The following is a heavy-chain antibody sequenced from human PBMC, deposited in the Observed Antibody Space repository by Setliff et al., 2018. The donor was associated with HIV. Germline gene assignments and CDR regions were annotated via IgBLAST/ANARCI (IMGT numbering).Heavy chain of an antibody. CDR3: ARSGIGYYDFWSGFYP. CDR1: GYTFTGSY. CDR2: INPNSGDT. V-gene: IGHV1-2*02. Sequence: ASVKVSCKASGYTFTGSYVHWVRQAPGQGLGWMAWINPNSGDTNYAQKFQGRVTMTRDTSITTVYMELSRLRSDDTAVYYCARSGIGYYDFWSGFYPWGQGTLVTVSS. J-gene: IGHJ5*02. D-gene: IGHD3-3*01.